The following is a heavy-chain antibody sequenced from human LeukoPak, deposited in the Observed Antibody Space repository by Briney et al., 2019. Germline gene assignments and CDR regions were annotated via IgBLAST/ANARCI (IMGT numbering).Heavy chain of an antibody. CDR3: ARWQLGIGGGLKGYYFDY. V-gene: IGHV6-1*01. CDR2: TYYRSKWYN. J-gene: IGHJ4*02. Sequence: SQTLSLTCAISGDSVSSNSAAWNWIRQSPSRGLEWLGRTYYRSKWYNDYAVSVKSRITINPDTSKNQFSLQLNSVTPEDTAVYYCARWQLGIGGGLKGYYFDYWGQGTLVTVSS. CDR1: GDSVSSNSAA. D-gene: IGHD7-27*01.